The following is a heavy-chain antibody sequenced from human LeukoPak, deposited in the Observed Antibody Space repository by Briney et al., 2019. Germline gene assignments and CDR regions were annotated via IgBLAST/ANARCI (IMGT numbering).Heavy chain of an antibody. D-gene: IGHD2-2*01. CDR3: ARGRIRYCSSTSCLLRIYYYGMDV. Sequence: PSETLSLTCAVYGGSFSGYYWSWIRQPPGKGLEWIGEINHSGSTNYNPSLKSRVTISVDTSKNQFSLKLSSVTAADTAVYYCARGRIRYCSSTSCLLRIYYYGMDVWGQGTTVTVSS. CDR1: GGSFSGYY. CDR2: INHSGST. J-gene: IGHJ6*02. V-gene: IGHV4-34*01.